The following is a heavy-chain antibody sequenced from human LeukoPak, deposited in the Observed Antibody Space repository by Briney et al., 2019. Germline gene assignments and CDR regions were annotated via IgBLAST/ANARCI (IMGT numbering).Heavy chain of an antibody. V-gene: IGHV4-61*02. CDR1: GGSISTSNYY. CDR2: IYTSGST. Sequence: PSETLSLTCTVSGGSISTSNYYWGWIRQPAGKGLEWIGRIYTSGSTNYNPSLKSRVTMSVDTSKNQFSLKLSSVTAADTAVYYCARDKVDVWGSYRFDPWGQGTLVTVSS. CDR3: ARDKVDVWGSYRFDP. J-gene: IGHJ5*02. D-gene: IGHD3-16*02.